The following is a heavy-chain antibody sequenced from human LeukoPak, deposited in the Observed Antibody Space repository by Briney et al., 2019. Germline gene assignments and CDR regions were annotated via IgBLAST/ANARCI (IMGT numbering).Heavy chain of an antibody. D-gene: IGHD3-10*01. CDR2: IYYSGST. CDR3: VRLEYYYQHRFDY. V-gene: IGHV4-39*01. J-gene: IGHJ4*02. CDR1: GGSISSSSYS. Sequence: SETLSLTCTVSGGSISSSSYSWGWIRQPPGKGLDWIGRIYYSGSTYYNPSLKSRVTISVDTSKNQFSLKLSSVTAADTAVYYCVRLEYYYQHRFDYWGQGTLVTVSS.